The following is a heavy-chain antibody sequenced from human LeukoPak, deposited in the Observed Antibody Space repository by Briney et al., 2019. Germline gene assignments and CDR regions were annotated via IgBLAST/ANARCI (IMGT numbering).Heavy chain of an antibody. CDR1: GYTFTSYD. CDR2: MNPVSGKA. J-gene: IGHJ4*02. Sequence: ASVKVPCKASGYTFTSYDINWVRQAPGQGLEWMGWMNPVSGKAGSAQKFQGRVTLTRDTSISTAYMEVSSLRFDDTAFYYCARAPMGTAPLYCGQGTLVTVSS. CDR3: ARAPMGTAPLY. D-gene: IGHD1/OR15-1a*01. V-gene: IGHV1-8*01.